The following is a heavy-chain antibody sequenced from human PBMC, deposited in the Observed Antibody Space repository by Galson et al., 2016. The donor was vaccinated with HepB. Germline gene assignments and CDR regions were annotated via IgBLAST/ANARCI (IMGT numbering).Heavy chain of an antibody. Sequence: PALVKPTQTLTLTCTFSGFSLSTSAVGVGWIRQPPGKALGWLALIYWNNDKRYSPSLKSRLTITKDTSKKQVFLIMTNMDPVDTATYHCVHAYHKYCSRTTCYTIFDYWGQGTLVTVSS. CDR3: VHAYHKYCSRTTCYTIFDY. V-gene: IGHV2-5*01. D-gene: IGHD2-2*02. CDR2: IYWNNDK. J-gene: IGHJ4*02. CDR1: GFSLSTSAVG.